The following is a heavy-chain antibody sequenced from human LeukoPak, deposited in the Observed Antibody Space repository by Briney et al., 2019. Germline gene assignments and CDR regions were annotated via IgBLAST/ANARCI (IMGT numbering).Heavy chain of an antibody. Sequence: PGGSLRLSCAASGFTFSSYAMGWVRQAPGKGLEWVSAISGSGGSTYYADSVKGRFTISRDNSKNTLYLQMNSLRAEDTAVYYCAKEVEYYDSSGYVDYWGQGTLVTVSS. D-gene: IGHD3-22*01. CDR2: ISGSGGST. CDR3: AKEVEYYDSSGYVDY. J-gene: IGHJ4*02. CDR1: GFTFSSYA. V-gene: IGHV3-23*01.